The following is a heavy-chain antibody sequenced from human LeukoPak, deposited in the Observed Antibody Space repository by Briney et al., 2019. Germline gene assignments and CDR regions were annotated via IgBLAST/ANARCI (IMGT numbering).Heavy chain of an antibody. Sequence: LPGGSLRLSCAASGFTVSSNSMSWVRQAPGKGLEWVSVIYSGGSTYYADSVKGRFTISRDNSMNTLYLQMNSLRVDDTAVYYCAREQVVVGRGYYGMDVWGQGTTVTVSS. CDR2: IYSGGST. J-gene: IGHJ6*02. CDR3: AREQVVVGRGYYGMDV. D-gene: IGHD2-2*01. V-gene: IGHV3-66*01. CDR1: GFTVSSNS.